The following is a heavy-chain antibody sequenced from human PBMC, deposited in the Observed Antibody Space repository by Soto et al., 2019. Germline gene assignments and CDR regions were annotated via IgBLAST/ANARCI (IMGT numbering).Heavy chain of an antibody. CDR2: INAGNGNT. V-gene: IGHV1-3*01. CDR3: ARDPLYDSSGYYYVGYNWFDP. Sequence: ASVKVSCKASGYTFTSYAMHWVRQAPGQRLEWMGWINAGNGNTKYSQKFQGRVNITRDTSASTGYMELSSLRSEDTAVYYCARDPLYDSSGYYYVGYNWFDPWGQGTLVTVSS. CDR1: GYTFTSYA. D-gene: IGHD3-22*01. J-gene: IGHJ5*02.